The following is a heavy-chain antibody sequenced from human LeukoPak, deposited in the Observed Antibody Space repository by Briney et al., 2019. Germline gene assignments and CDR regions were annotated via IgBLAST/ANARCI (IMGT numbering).Heavy chain of an antibody. D-gene: IGHD6-6*01. V-gene: IGHV3-23*01. CDR3: AKGSHGYSSSSAAY. CDR2: ISGSGGNT. CDR1: GFTFSSYA. Sequence: GGSLRLFCAASGFTFSSYAMSWVRQAPGKGLEWVSVISGSGGNTYYADSVKGRFTISRDNSKNTLYLQMNSLRVDDTAVYSCAKGSHGYSSSSAAYWGQGTLVTVSS. J-gene: IGHJ4*02.